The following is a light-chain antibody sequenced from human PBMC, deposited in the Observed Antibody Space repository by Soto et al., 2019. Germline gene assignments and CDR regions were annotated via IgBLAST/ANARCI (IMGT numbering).Light chain of an antibody. CDR3: QPYNKWPRN. CDR1: ESVSNN. V-gene: IGKV3-15*01. Sequence: EIVMTQSPAALSVSPGERVTLSCRASESVSNNLAWYQQRPGQTPRLLIYGASIRAPDIPARFSGSGSGTGFTLAIRSLQSEDFAVYYCQPYNKWPRNFGQGTKLEIK. CDR2: GAS. J-gene: IGKJ2*01.